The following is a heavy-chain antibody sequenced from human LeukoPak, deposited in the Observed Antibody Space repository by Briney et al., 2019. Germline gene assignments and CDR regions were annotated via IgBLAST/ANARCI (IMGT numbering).Heavy chain of an antibody. V-gene: IGHV3-9*01. Sequence: GGSLRLSCAASGFTFDDYAMHWVRQAPGKGLEWVSGISWNSGSIGYADSVKGRFTISRDNAKNSLYLQMNSLRAEDTALYYCAKDIGDYWGQGTLVTVSS. CDR1: GFTFDDYA. CDR3: AKDIGDY. CDR2: ISWNSGSI. J-gene: IGHJ4*02. D-gene: IGHD3-16*01.